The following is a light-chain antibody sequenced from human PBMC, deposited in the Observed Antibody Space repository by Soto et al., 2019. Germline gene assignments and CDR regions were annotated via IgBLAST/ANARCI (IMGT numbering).Light chain of an antibody. V-gene: IGKV3D-11*01. CDR1: LGIYTF. J-gene: IGKJ5*01. CDR3: QQRSTT. Sequence: EFVLTQSQATLSLSPGEIATLSCRASLGIYTFLAWYQLKPGQAPRLLIYDASIRATGIPARFTGSGSGTDFTLTITSLAPEDFALYYCQQRSTTFGQGTRLEIK. CDR2: DAS.